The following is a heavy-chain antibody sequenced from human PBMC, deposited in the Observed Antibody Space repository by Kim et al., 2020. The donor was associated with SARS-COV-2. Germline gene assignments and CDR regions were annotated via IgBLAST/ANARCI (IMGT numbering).Heavy chain of an antibody. D-gene: IGHD3-10*01. CDR2: ISSNSRSI. V-gene: IGHV3-9*01. Sequence: GGSLRLSCAASGFTFSGYAMHWVRQVPGKGLEWVSGISSNSRSIGYADSVKGRFTISRDNAKNSLDLQMDGLRAEDTALYDCAKGREAFGSGGYCVDFWG. J-gene: IGHJ3*01. CDR3: AKGREAFGSGGYCVDF. CDR1: GFTFSGYA.